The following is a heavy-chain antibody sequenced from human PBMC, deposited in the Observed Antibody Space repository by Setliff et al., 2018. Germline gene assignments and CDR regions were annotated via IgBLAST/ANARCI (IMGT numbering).Heavy chain of an antibody. CDR2: IIPIFGTA. CDR1: GGTFSSYA. CDR3: ARGWAALGIIGY. Sequence: GASVKVSCKASGGTFSSYAISWVRQAPGQGLEWMGRIIPIFGTANYAQKFQGRVTITADKSTSTAYMELSSLRSEDTAVYYCARGWAALGIIGYWGQGTLVTVS. V-gene: IGHV1-69*06. J-gene: IGHJ4*02. D-gene: IGHD7-27*01.